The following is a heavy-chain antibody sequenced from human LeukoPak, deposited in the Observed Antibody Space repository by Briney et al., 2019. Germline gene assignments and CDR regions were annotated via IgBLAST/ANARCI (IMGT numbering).Heavy chain of an antibody. CDR1: GFTFSSYS. CDR3: ARTASRAFDI. CDR2: ISSSSSYI. Sequence: GGSLRLSCAASGFTFSSYSMNWVRQAPGKGLEWVSSISSSSSYIYHADSVKGRFTISRDNAKDSLDLQVNSLRAEDTAVYYCARTASRAFDIWGQGTMVTVSS. J-gene: IGHJ3*02. D-gene: IGHD5-18*01. V-gene: IGHV3-21*01.